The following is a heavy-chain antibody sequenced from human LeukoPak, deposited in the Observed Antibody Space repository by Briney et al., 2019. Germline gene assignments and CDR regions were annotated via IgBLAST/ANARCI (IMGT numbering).Heavy chain of an antibody. J-gene: IGHJ4*02. V-gene: IGHV1-2*02. D-gene: IGHD4-23*01. CDR2: ISPSSGGT. Sequence: ASVQVSFKASGYTFTVYYIHWVRQAPGQGFEWLGWISPSSGGTNYAQKFQGRVTMTSDTSMNTAYMELSRLTFDDTAVYYCARDYGGNPYLDYWGQGTLVTVSS. CDR3: ARDYGGNPYLDY. CDR1: GYTFTVYY.